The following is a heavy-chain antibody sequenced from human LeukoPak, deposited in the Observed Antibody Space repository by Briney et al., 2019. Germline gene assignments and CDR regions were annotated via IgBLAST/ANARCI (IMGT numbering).Heavy chain of an antibody. J-gene: IGHJ4*02. CDR3: ARDHLVDTAMYYFDY. CDR2: IYHSGST. V-gene: IGHV4-38-2*02. CDR1: GYSISNDYY. D-gene: IGHD5-18*01. Sequence: SETLSLTCTVSGYSISNDYYWGWIRQPPGKGLEWIGSIYHSGSTYYNPSLKSRVTISVDTSKNQFSLKLSSVTAADTAVYYCARDHLVDTAMYYFDYWGQGTLVTVSS.